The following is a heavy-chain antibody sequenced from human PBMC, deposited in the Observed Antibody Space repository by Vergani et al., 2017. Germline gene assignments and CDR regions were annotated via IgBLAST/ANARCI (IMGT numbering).Heavy chain of an antibody. CDR1: GFTSRYYG. Sequence: QVHLVESGGGVVQPGRSLRLSCVVSGFTSRYYGMHWVRQAPGKGLEWVAVISYDGTQKYYADSVKGRFTISSDNSKSTLYLQMNSLRTEDTAVYYCATKSCGTPGCQIGYFSEWGQGTLVTVSS. V-gene: IGHV3-30*03. CDR3: ATKSCGTPGCQIGYFSE. D-gene: IGHD1-1*01. J-gene: IGHJ1*01. CDR2: ISYDGTQK.